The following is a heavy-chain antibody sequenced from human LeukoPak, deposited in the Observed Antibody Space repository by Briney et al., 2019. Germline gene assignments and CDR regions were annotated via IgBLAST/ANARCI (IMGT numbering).Heavy chain of an antibody. Sequence: GGSLRLSCLTSGFTLSTNAMSWVRQAPGKGLEWISGISGSGASTYYADSVKGRFTISRDDSRNTLYLQMNSLRGDDTAVYYCAKVGVGAPQDYWGQGTLVTVSS. CDR2: ISGSGAST. D-gene: IGHD1-26*01. CDR1: GFTLSTNA. CDR3: AKVGVGAPQDY. V-gene: IGHV3-23*01. J-gene: IGHJ4*02.